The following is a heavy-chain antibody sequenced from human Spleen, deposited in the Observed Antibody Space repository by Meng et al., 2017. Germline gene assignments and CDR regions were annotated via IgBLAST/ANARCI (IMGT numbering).Heavy chain of an antibody. J-gene: IGHJ4*02. CDR2: IYYSGST. Sequence: QVQLQQWGAGLLKPSETLSLTCAVYGGSFSGYYWSWIRQPPGKGLEWIGYIYYSGSTYYNPSLKSQVTISVDTSKNQFSLKLSSVTAADTAVYYCASSMTTVTAEIDYWGQGTLVTVSS. CDR3: ASSMTTVTAEIDY. CDR1: GGSFSGYY. D-gene: IGHD4-17*01. V-gene: IGHV4-34*01.